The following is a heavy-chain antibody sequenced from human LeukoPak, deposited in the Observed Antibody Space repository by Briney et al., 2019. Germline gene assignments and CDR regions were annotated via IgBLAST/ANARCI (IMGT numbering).Heavy chain of an antibody. J-gene: IGHJ5*02. CDR3: AKDRSSWYYPFDH. D-gene: IGHD6-13*01. Sequence: GGSLRLSCAASGFTFSSYALSWLRQAPGKGLEWVSAISGGGYNTYCPDLVKGLFTMSRDNSKNTVYLQMNSLRAEDTALYYCAKDRSSWYYPFDHWGQGTLVTVSS. V-gene: IGHV3-23*01. CDR2: ISGGGYNT. CDR1: GFTFSSYA.